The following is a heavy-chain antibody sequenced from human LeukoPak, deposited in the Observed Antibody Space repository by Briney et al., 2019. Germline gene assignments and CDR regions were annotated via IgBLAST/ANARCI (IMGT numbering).Heavy chain of an antibody. V-gene: IGHV3-7*01. CDR1: GFTFSSYW. J-gene: IGHJ4*01. D-gene: IGHD3-22*01. CDR2: IKQDGSEK. CDR3: ASGYYYDSSGTSDYFDY. Sequence: GGSLRFSCAASGFTFSSYWMSWVRQAPGKGLEWVANIKQDGSEKYYVDSVKGRFTISRDNAKNSVYLQMNSLRAEDTAVYYCASGYYYDSSGTSDYFDYWGHAILVTFSS.